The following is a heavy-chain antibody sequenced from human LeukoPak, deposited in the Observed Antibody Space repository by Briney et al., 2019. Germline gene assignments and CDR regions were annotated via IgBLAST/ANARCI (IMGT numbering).Heavy chain of an antibody. CDR3: ARVTRSLYFDY. J-gene: IGHJ4*02. V-gene: IGHV4-34*01. CDR1: GGSFSGYY. Sequence: PSETLSLTCAVYGGSFSGYYWSWIRQPPGKGLEWIGEINHSGSTNYNPSLKSRVTISVDTSKNQFSLKLSSVTAADTAVYYCARVTRSLYFDYWGQGTLVTVSS. CDR2: INHSGST.